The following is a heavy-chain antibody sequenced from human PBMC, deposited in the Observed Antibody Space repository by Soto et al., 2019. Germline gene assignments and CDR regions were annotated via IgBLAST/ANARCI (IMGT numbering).Heavy chain of an antibody. J-gene: IGHJ4*02. CDR2: IFHSGST. CDR1: GDSISSSVW. Sequence: QVQLQGSGPGVLKPSETLSLTCAVSGDSISSSVWWVWVRQPPGKGLEWIGEIFHSGSTKYNPSPQSRATMSVDKSKNQFSLNLTSVTAADTALFFCARQAWTRLDCGGQGTLVAVSS. CDR3: ARQAWTRLDC. V-gene: IGHV4-4*02. D-gene: IGHD2-2*01.